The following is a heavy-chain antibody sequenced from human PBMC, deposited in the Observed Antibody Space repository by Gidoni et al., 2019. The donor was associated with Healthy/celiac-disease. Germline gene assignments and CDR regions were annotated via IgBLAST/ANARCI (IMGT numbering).Heavy chain of an antibody. CDR2: ISGSGGST. Sequence: EVQLLESGGGLVQPGGSLRLSCAASGFPFSSYAMSWVRQAPGKGLEWVSAISGSGGSTYYADSVKGRFTISRDNSKNTLYLQMNSLRAEDTAVYYCAKVELQYYYYGMDVWGQGTTVTVSS. D-gene: IGHD1-26*01. V-gene: IGHV3-23*01. J-gene: IGHJ6*02. CDR3: AKVELQYYYYGMDV. CDR1: GFPFSSYA.